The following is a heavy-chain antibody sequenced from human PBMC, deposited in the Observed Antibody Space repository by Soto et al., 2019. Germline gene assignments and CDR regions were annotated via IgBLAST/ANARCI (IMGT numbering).Heavy chain of an antibody. J-gene: IGHJ4*02. Sequence: KPSETLSLTSTVSGGSISSGGYYWSWIRQHPGKGLEWIGYIYYSGSTYYNPSLKSRVTISVDTSKNQFSLKLSSVTAADTAVYYCARAGYCYAPTTPLDYWGQGTLVTVSS. D-gene: IGHD5-18*01. CDR1: GGSISSGGYY. CDR2: IYYSGST. V-gene: IGHV4-31*03. CDR3: ARAGYCYAPTTPLDY.